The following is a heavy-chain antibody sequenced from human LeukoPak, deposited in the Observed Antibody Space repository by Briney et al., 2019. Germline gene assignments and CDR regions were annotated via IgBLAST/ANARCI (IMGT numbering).Heavy chain of an antibody. D-gene: IGHD3-22*01. CDR3: ARDDSSGYGGAFDI. V-gene: IGHV1-18*01. Sequence: ASVKVSCKASGYTFTSYSMHWVRQAPGQRLEWMGWISAYNGNTNYAQELQGRVTMTTDTSTSTAYMELRSLRSDDTAVYYCARDDSSGYGGAFDIWGQGTMVTVSS. J-gene: IGHJ3*02. CDR1: GYTFTSYS. CDR2: ISAYNGNT.